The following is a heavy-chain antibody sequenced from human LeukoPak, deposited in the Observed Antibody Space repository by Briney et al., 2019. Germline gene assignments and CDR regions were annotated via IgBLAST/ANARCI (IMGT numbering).Heavy chain of an antibody. D-gene: IGHD1-1*01. CDR3: ATGAFTTFDY. J-gene: IGHJ4*02. Sequence: SETLSLTRTVSGGSISSYYWSWIRQPPGKGLEWIGYIYYSGSTNYNPSLKSRVTISVDTSKNQFSLKLSSVTAADTAVYYCATGAFTTFDYWGQGTLVTVSS. CDR2: IYYSGST. CDR1: GGSISSYY. V-gene: IGHV4-59*08.